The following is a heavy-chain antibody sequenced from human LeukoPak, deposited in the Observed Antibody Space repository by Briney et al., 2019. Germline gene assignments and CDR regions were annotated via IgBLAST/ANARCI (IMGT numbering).Heavy chain of an antibody. CDR2: ISSGSTTI. Sequence: GGSLRLSCAASGFTFSDYSMTWVRQAPGKGGEWVSYISSGSTTIYYAESVKGRFTISRDNAKKSLYLQMNSLRAEDTAVYYCASREGYYYDSSGIALGIWGQGTLVTVSS. J-gene: IGHJ4*02. D-gene: IGHD3-22*01. CDR1: GFTFSDYS. CDR3: ASREGYYYDSSGIALGI. V-gene: IGHV3-48*01.